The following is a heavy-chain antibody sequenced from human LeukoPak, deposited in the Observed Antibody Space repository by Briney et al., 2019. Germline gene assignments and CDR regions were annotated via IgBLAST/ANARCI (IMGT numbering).Heavy chain of an antibody. CDR3: VKEGTGTTSVFDY. V-gene: IGHV1-18*01. Sequence: ASVKVSCKASGYTFTNYGISWVRQAPGQGLEWMGWISAYNGNTNYAQKFQGRVTMTTDTSTSTAYMELRSLRSDDTAVYYCVKEGTGTTSVFDYWGQGTLVTVSS. D-gene: IGHD1-1*01. CDR1: GYTFTNYG. CDR2: ISAYNGNT. J-gene: IGHJ4*02.